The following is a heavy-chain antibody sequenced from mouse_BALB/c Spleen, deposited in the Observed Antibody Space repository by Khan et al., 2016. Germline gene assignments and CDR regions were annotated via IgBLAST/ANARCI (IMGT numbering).Heavy chain of an antibody. D-gene: IGHD1-1*01. Sequence: EVQLQESGPGLVKPSQSLSLTCTVTGYSITSDYAWNWIRQFPGNKLEWMGYISYSGSTSYNPSLKSRISITRDTSTNQFFLQLNSVTTEDTATYYCARWVLRGFAYWGEGTLVTVSA. J-gene: IGHJ3*01. CDR2: ISYSGST. CDR3: ARWVLRGFAY. V-gene: IGHV3-2*02. CDR1: GYSITSDYA.